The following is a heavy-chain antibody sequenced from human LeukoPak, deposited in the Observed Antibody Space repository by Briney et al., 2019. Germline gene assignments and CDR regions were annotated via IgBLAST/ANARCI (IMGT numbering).Heavy chain of an antibody. J-gene: IGHJ4*02. CDR3: ARNYYDSSGYYPFDY. V-gene: IGHV1-46*01. D-gene: IGHD3-22*01. CDR2: INSSGGST. Sequence: GASVKVSCKASGYTFTSYYMHWVRQAPGQGLEWMGIINSSGGSTSYAQKFQGRVTMTRDTSTSTVYMELSSLRSEDTAVYYCARNYYDSSGYYPFDYWGQGTLVTVSS. CDR1: GYTFTSYY.